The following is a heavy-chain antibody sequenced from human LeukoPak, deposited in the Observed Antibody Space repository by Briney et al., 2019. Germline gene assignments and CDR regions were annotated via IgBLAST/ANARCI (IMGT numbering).Heavy chain of an antibody. D-gene: IGHD6-19*01. V-gene: IGHV4-61*02. J-gene: IGHJ4*02. CDR2: FYTSGST. Sequence: PSETLSLTCTVSGGSISSGYYYWNWIRQPAGKGLEWIGRFYTSGSTNYNPSLKSRVTISVDTSKNQFSLKLSSVTAADTAVYYCARGGWPFDYWGQGTLVTVSS. CDR3: ARGGWPFDY. CDR1: GGSISSGYYY.